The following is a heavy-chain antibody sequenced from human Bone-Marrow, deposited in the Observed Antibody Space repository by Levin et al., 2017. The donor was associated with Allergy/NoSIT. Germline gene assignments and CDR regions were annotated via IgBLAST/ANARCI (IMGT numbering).Heavy chain of an antibody. D-gene: IGHD1-26*01. CDR1: GYTFTSYY. CDR3: ARGRIESIVGATEAPSDWYFDL. CDR2: INPSGGST. V-gene: IGHV1-46*01. Sequence: ASVKVSCKASGYTFTSYYMHWVRQAPGQGLEWMGIINPSGGSTSYAQKFQGRVTMTRDTSTSTVYMELSSLRSEDTAVYYCARGRIESIVGATEAPSDWYFDLWGRGTLVTVSS. J-gene: IGHJ2*01.